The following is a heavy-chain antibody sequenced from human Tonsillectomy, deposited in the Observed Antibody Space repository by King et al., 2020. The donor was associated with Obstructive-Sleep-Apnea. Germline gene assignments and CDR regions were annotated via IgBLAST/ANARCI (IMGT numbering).Heavy chain of an antibody. CDR1: GFTFSSYA. CDR2: ISGSGGRT. V-gene: IGHV3-23*04. CDR3: AKDGYYGSGTWVY. Sequence: VQLVESGGGLVQPGGSLRLSCAASGFTFSSYAMSWVRQAPGKGLEWVSGISGSGGRTYYADSVKGRFTIPRDNSKNTLYLQMNSLRAEDTAVYYCAKDGYYGSGTWVYWGQGTLVTVSS. J-gene: IGHJ4*02. D-gene: IGHD3-10*01.